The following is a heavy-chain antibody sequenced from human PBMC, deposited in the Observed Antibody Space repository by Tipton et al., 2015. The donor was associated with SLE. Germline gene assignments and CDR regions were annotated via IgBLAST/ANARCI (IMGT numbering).Heavy chain of an antibody. CDR1: GDSDGTDY. D-gene: IGHD3-3*01. Sequence: TLSLTCTVSGDSDGTDYWNWIRQPAGKGLEWIGRLYGSGSPTHYNPSLEGRVTVSVDTSQNQVSLKLTSVTAADTAVYYCARAREHYEIWSGYYMWGQGTLVTVSS. J-gene: IGHJ4*02. V-gene: IGHV4-4*07. CDR3: ARAREHYEIWSGYYM. CDR2: LYGSGSP.